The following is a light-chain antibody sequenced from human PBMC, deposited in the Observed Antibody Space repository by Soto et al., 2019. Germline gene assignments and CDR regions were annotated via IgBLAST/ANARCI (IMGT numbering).Light chain of an antibody. CDR2: DAS. CDR1: QSFTNTY. Sequence: EIVLTQSPGTLSLSPGERATLSCRASQSFTNTYLAWYQQKPGHTPRLLIHDASSRATGIPYRFSGSGSGTDFTITISRLEPEDFAVYYCQQYGGSHRTCCQGTKVEVK. CDR3: QQYGGSHRT. J-gene: IGKJ1*01. V-gene: IGKV3-20*01.